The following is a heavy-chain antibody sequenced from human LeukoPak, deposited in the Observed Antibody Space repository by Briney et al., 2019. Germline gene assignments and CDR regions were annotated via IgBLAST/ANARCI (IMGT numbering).Heavy chain of an antibody. CDR1: GYTLTELS. CDR3: DVHGGYDSSGYYIDFDI. J-gene: IGHJ3*02. D-gene: IGHD3-22*01. V-gene: IGHV1-24*01. Sequence: GASVKVSWKVSGYTLTELSMHWVRQAPGKGLEWMGGFDPEGGETMYAQNFQGRVTMTGDTATHTPYLELIRLGCEDPAVDYWDVHGGYDSSGYYIDFDIWGQGTMVTVSS. CDR2: FDPEGGET.